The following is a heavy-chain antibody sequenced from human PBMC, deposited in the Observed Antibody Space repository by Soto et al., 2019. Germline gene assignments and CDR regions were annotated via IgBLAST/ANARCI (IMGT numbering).Heavy chain of an antibody. CDR3: VKSRRKGGLGDCSSTSCYGAYYYYGMDV. Sequence: PGGSLRLSCSASVFTFSSYAMHWVRQAPGKGLEYVSAISSNGGSTYYADSVKGRFTISRDNSKNTLYLQMSSLRAEDTAVYYCVKSRRKGGLGDCSSTSCYGAYYYYGMDVWGQGTTVTVSS. CDR2: ISSNGGST. CDR1: VFTFSSYA. V-gene: IGHV3-64D*06. J-gene: IGHJ6*02. D-gene: IGHD2-2*01.